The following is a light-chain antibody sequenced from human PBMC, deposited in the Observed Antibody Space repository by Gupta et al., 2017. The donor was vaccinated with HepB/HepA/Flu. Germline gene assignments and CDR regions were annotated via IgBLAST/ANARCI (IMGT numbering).Light chain of an antibody. CDR3: SYSEASSDTLF. Sequence: SALTQPPPASGSPGQSVTISCTGTGSDVGSSKYVSWYQQHPGKVPKLMIYDVSKRPSGVPDRFSCYTTGNNASPLTYGLQAEDEADDYCSYSEASSDTLFFGTGTKVTVL. CDR2: DVS. J-gene: IGLJ1*01. V-gene: IGLV2-8*01. CDR1: GSDVGSSKY.